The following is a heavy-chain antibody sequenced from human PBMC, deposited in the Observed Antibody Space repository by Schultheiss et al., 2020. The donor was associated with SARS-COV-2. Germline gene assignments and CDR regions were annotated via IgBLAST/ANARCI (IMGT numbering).Heavy chain of an antibody. CDR2: INSDGSST. CDR3: ARTTALGSIAALGY. D-gene: IGHD6-13*01. V-gene: IGHV3-74*01. Sequence: GGSLRLSCAASGFTFSSYWMHWVRQAPGKGLVWVSRINSDGSSTSYADSVKGRFTISRDNAKNTLYLQMNSLRAEDTAVYYCARTTALGSIAALGYWGQGTLVTVSS. J-gene: IGHJ4*02. CDR1: GFTFSSYW.